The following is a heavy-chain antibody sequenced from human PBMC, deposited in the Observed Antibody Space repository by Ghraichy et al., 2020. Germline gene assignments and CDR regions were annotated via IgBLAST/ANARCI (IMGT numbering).Heavy chain of an antibody. CDR2: INHSGGT. D-gene: IGHD3-16*01. CDR3: ARGQLTLLW. V-gene: IGHV4-34*01. Sequence: SQTLSLTCAVHGGSLSGYYWSWIRQPPGKGLEWIGEINHSGGTDYNPSLRSRVTISADTSKEQFSLKLNSVTAADTAVYYCARGQLTLLWWGQGTPVTVSS. CDR1: GGSLSGYY. J-gene: IGHJ4*02.